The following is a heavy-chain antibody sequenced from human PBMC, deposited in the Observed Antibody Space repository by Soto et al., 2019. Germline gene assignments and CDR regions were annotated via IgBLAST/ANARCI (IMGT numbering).Heavy chain of an antibody. CDR1: GFTFSSYA. CDR2: ISGSGGST. CDR3: AKGIVATLPYYFDY. V-gene: IGHV3-23*01. D-gene: IGHD5-12*01. Sequence: GGSLRLSCGAAGFTFSSYAMSWVRQAPGKGLEWVSAISGSGGSTYYADSVKGRFTISRDNSKNTLYLQMNSLRAEDTAVYYCAKGIVATLPYYFDYWGQGTLVTVSS. J-gene: IGHJ4*02.